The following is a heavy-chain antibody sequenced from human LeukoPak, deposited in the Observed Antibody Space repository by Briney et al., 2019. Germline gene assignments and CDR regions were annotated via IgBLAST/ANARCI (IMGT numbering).Heavy chain of an antibody. CDR1: GYTFTGYY. CDR2: INPNSGGT. CDR3: ARPGITGSSFDY. V-gene: IGHV1-2*02. J-gene: IGHJ4*02. D-gene: IGHD1-20*01. Sequence: ASVKVSCKASGYTFTGYYMHWVRQAPGQGLGWMGWINPNSGGTNYAQKFQGRVTMTRDTSISTAYMELSRLRSDDTAVYYCARPGITGSSFDYWGQGTLVTVSS.